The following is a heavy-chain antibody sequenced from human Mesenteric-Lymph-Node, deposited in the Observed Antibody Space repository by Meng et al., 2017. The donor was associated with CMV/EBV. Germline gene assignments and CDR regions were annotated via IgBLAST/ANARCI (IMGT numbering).Heavy chain of an antibody. J-gene: IGHJ4*02. CDR3: ARGGWGSSTSWDFDY. D-gene: IGHD2-2*01. CDR1: GFTFSSYE. CDR2: ISTSGSTI. V-gene: IGHV3-48*03. Sequence: GESLKISCAASGFTFSSYEMNWVRQAPGKGLEWISYISTSGSTIYYADSVKGRFTISRDNAKNSLYLQMNSLRAEDTALYYCARGGWGSSTSWDFDYWGQGTLVTVSS.